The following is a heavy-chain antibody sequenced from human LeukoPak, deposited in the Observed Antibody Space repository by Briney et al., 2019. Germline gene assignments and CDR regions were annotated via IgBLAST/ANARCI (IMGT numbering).Heavy chain of an antibody. V-gene: IGHV4-34*01. CDR3: ARDLSSGFDY. CDR1: GGSFSGYY. CDR2: INHSGST. Sequence: SETLSLTCAVYGGSFSGYYWSWIRQPPGKGLEWIGEINHSGSTNYNPSLKSRVTISVDTSKNQFSLKLSSVTAADTAVYYCARDLSSGFDYWGQGTLVTVSS. J-gene: IGHJ4*02. D-gene: IGHD6-19*01.